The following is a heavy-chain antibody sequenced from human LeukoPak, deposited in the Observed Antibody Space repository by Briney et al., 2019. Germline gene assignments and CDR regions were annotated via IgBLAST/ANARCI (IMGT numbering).Heavy chain of an antibody. Sequence: GGSLRLSCAASGFTFSSYSMNWVRQAPGKGLEWVSSISSSSSYIYYADSVKGRFTISRDNAKNSLYLQMNSLRAEDTAVYYCARAEDIVVVVAANDAFDIWGQGTMVTVSS. CDR1: GFTFSSYS. CDR2: ISSSSSYI. V-gene: IGHV3-21*01. D-gene: IGHD2-15*01. CDR3: ARAEDIVVVVAANDAFDI. J-gene: IGHJ3*02.